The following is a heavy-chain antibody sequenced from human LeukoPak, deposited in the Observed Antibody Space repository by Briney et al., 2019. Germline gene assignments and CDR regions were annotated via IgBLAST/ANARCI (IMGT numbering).Heavy chain of an antibody. CDR3: ARDIVVVVAARLGSLSAFDI. CDR1: GGSISSSSYY. V-gene: IGHV4-39*07. CDR2: IYYSGST. J-gene: IGHJ3*02. Sequence: PSETLSLTCTVSGGSISSSSYYWGWIRQPPGKGLEWIGSIYYSGSTYYNPSLKSRVTISVDTSKNQFSLKLSSVTAADTAVYYCARDIVVVVAARLGSLSAFDIWGQGTMVTVSS. D-gene: IGHD2-15*01.